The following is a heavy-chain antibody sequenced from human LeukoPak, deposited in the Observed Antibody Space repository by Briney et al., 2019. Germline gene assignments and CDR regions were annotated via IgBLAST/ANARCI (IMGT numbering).Heavy chain of an antibody. V-gene: IGHV4-39*01. CDR1: GGSISSSSYY. J-gene: IGHJ6*03. Sequence: TSETLSLTCTVSGGSISSSSYYWGWIRQPPGKGLEWIGSIYYSGSTYYNPSLKSRVTISVDTSKNQFSLKLNSVTAADTAVYYCAANGYYSIDVWGKGTTVTVSS. D-gene: IGHD2-8*01. CDR2: IYYSGST. CDR3: AANGYYSIDV.